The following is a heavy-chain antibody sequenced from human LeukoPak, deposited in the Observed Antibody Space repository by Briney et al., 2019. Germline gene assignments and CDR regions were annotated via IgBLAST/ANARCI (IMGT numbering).Heavy chain of an antibody. Sequence: ASVKVSCKASGYSFAGYFIHWLRQAPGQGLEWMGRINPKNGDTHYAQKFEGRITVTRDTSIGTVYMELSRLRSEDSAIYYCARDLGYSRDSAWQKYFDYWGQGALVTVSS. J-gene: IGHJ4*02. D-gene: IGHD5-18*01. CDR1: GYSFAGYF. CDR3: ARDLGYSRDSAWQKYFDY. V-gene: IGHV1-2*06. CDR2: INPKNGDT.